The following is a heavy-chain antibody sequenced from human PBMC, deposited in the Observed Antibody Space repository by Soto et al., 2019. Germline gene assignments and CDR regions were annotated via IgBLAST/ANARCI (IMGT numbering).Heavy chain of an antibody. V-gene: IGHV1-18*01. J-gene: IGHJ6*02. CDR3: ASPPREYYYYGMDV. CDR1: GYTFTSYG. CDR2: ISAYNGNT. Sequence: ASVKVSCKASGYTFTSYGISWVRQAPGQGLEWMGWISAYNGNTNYAQKLQGRVTMTTDTSTSTAYMELRSLRSDDTAVYYCASPPREYYYYGMDVWGQGTTVTVSS.